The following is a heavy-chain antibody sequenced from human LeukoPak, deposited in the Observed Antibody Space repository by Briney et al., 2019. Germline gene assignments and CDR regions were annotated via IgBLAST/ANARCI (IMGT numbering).Heavy chain of an antibody. CDR3: ARAYPRAESKAAANLDY. CDR1: GGTFSSYA. V-gene: IGHV1-69*01. J-gene: IGHJ4*02. CDR2: IIPIFGTA. D-gene: IGHD6-13*01. Sequence: SVKVSCKASGGTFSSYAISWVRQAPGQGLEWMGGIIPIFGTANYAQKFQGRVTITADESTSTAYMELSSLRSEDTAVYYCARAYPRAESKAAANLDYWGQGTLVTVSS.